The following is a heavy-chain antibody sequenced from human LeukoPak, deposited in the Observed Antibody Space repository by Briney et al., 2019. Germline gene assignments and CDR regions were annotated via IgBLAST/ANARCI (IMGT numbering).Heavy chain of an antibody. CDR1: GFTFNNYG. CDR2: ISYDGRNI. Sequence: GGSLRLSCAASGFTFNNYGMHWVRQAPGKGLEWVAVISYDGRNIHYPGSVKGRFTISRDISTDTLWLQMDSLRTEDTAVYYCAKGPLRGTAAAIDYWGQGTLVTVSS. D-gene: IGHD2-2*01. V-gene: IGHV3-30*18. J-gene: IGHJ4*02. CDR3: AKGPLRGTAAAIDY.